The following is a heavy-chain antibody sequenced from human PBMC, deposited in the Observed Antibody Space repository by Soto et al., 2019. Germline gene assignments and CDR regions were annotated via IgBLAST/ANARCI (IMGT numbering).Heavy chain of an antibody. CDR1: GFIFGNFW. CDR2: IKQDGSEK. Sequence: PGGSLRLSCAASGFIFGNFWMSWVRQASGKGLEWVANIKQDGSEKYYADSVKGRFTISRDNAKNTLYLQMNSLRAEDTAVYYCARAKGLWFGETKNWFDPWGQGTLVTVSS. CDR3: ARAKGLWFGETKNWFDP. J-gene: IGHJ5*02. D-gene: IGHD3-10*01. V-gene: IGHV3-7*01.